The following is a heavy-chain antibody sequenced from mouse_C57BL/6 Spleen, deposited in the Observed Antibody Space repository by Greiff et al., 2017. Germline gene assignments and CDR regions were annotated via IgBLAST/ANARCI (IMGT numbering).Heavy chain of an antibody. D-gene: IGHD2-2*01. CDR1: GYAFTNYL. CDR2: INPGSGGT. Sequence: VQLKESGAELVRPGTSVKVSCKASGYAFTNYLIEWVKQRPGQGLEWIGVINPGSGGTNYNEKFKGKATLTADKSSSTAYMQLSSLTSEDSAVYFCAKGDYGYPYAMDYWGQGTSVTVSS. V-gene: IGHV1-54*01. J-gene: IGHJ4*01. CDR3: AKGDYGYPYAMDY.